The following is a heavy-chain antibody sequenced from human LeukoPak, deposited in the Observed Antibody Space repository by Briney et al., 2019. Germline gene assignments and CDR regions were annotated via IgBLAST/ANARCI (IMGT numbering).Heavy chain of an antibody. V-gene: IGHV3-30*03. CDR3: ARDLLPPPREHIVVVTAIFDY. CDR2: IFYDGTTK. Sequence: GRSLRLSCAVSGLNFRTYGMHWVRQAPGKGLEWVAAIFYDGTTKYNADSVKGRFTISRDNSKNTLYLQMNSLRAEDTAVYYCARDLLPPPREHIVVVTAIFDYWGQGTLVTVSS. J-gene: IGHJ4*02. D-gene: IGHD2-21*02. CDR1: GLNFRTYG.